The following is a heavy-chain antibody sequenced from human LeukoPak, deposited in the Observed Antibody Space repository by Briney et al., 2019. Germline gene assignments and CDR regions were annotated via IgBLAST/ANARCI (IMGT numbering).Heavy chain of an antibody. CDR3: ASSLYCSGGSCYGIDP. J-gene: IGHJ5*02. Sequence: SETLSLTCTVSGGSISSYNWSWIRQPPGKGLEWIGYIYYSGSTNYNPSLKSRVTISVDTSKNQFSLKLSSVTAADTAVYYCASSLYCSGGSCYGIDPWGQGTLVTVSS. V-gene: IGHV4-59*01. D-gene: IGHD2-15*01. CDR2: IYYSGST. CDR1: GGSISSYN.